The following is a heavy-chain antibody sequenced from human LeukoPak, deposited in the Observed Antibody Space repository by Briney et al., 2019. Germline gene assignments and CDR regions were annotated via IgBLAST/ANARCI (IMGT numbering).Heavy chain of an antibody. J-gene: IGHJ2*01. D-gene: IGHD3-22*01. CDR2: IYHSGNT. CDR1: GGSISSGGYY. CDR3: ARDRYDSSGYYWYFDL. Sequence: SQTLSLTCTVSGGSISSGGYYWSWIRQPPGKGLEWIGYIYHSGNTYYNPSLKSRVTISVDRSKNQFSLKLSSVTAADTAVYYCARDRYDSSGYYWYFDLWGRGTLVTVSS. V-gene: IGHV4-30-2*01.